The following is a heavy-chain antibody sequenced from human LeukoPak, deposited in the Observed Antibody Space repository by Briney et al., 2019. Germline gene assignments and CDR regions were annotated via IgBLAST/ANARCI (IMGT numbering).Heavy chain of an antibody. J-gene: IGHJ5*02. V-gene: IGHV1-2*02. Sequence: GASVKVSCKASAYTFSDYYFHWVRQAPGQGLEWMGWIDSTSGDTNYARNFQGRVTMTRDTSTSAAYMELNSSRSDDTAVYYCAREGGYSISNTWYRQWFDPWGQGTLVTVSS. CDR1: AYTFSDYY. D-gene: IGHD2-2*01. CDR2: IDSTSGDT. CDR3: AREGGYSISNTWYRQWFDP.